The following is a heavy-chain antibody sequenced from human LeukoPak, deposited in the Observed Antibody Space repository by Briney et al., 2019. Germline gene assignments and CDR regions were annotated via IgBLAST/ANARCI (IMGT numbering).Heavy chain of an antibody. CDR2: FDPEDGET. D-gene: IGHD6-6*01. J-gene: IGHJ6*03. CDR1: GYTLTELS. CDR3: ATGNAPVSTAAGQGYYYMDV. Sequence: ASAKVSCKVSGYTLTELSMHWVRQAPGKGLEWMGGFDPEDGETIYAQKFQGRVTMTEDTSTDTAYMELSSLRSEDTAVYYCATGNAPVSTAAGQGYYYMDVWGKGTTVTVSS. V-gene: IGHV1-24*01.